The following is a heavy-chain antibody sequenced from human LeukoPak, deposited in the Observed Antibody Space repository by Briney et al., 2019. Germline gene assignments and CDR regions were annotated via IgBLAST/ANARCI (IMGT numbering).Heavy chain of an antibody. Sequence: GGSLRLSCAASGFSFDDHAMHWVRQAPGKGLEWVSLINWDGSLIYYGDSVRGRFTISRDNSKNSLFLQMHSLRAEDSAFYYCARDMTAHSSAVSGVPGDYWGQGTLVTVSS. CDR1: GFSFDDHA. CDR3: ARDMTAHSSAVSGVPGDY. J-gene: IGHJ4*02. D-gene: IGHD2-21*02. V-gene: IGHV3-43D*03. CDR2: INWDGSLI.